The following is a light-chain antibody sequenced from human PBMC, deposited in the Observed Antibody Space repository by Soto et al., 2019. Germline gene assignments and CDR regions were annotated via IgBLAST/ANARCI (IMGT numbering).Light chain of an antibody. CDR3: CSYTRRGTLI. CDR2: DVS. Sequence: QSVLTQPASVSGSPGQSITISCVGTSGDIGDYNYVSWYQQHPGKVPKVIIYDVSNRPSGVSYRFSGAKSGNTASLTVSGLQAEDVADYYCCSYTRRGTLIFGTGTKVTVL. V-gene: IGLV2-14*01. J-gene: IGLJ1*01. CDR1: SGDIGDYNY.